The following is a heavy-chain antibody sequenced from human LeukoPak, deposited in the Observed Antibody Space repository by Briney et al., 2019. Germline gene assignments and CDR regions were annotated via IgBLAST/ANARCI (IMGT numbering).Heavy chain of an antibody. CDR2: ISSSGSNI. V-gene: IGHV3-48*03. D-gene: IGHD3-22*01. CDR3: ARYYYDSSGLGDAFDI. J-gene: IGHJ3*02. CDR1: GFTFSSYE. Sequence: PGGYLILSCAASGFTFSSYEMNWVRHAPGKGLEWVSYISSSGSNIYHADPVKGRFTISRDNAKNSLNLQMTSLRAEDTAVYYCARYYYDSSGLGDAFDIWGQGTMVTVSS.